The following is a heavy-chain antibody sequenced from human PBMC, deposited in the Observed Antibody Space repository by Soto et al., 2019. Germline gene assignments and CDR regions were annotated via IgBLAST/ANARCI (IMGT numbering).Heavy chain of an antibody. Sequence: SETLSLTCTVSGGSISSGGYYWSWIRQPPGKGLEWIGYIYYSGSTYYNPSLKSRVTISVDTSKNQFSLKLSSVTAADTAVYYCARDQKGMVSGYDYYYYYGMDVWGQGTTVTVSS. CDR3: ARDQKGMVSGYDYYYYYGMDV. J-gene: IGHJ6*02. D-gene: IGHD5-12*01. CDR2: IYYSGST. CDR1: GGSISSGGYY. V-gene: IGHV4-30-4*02.